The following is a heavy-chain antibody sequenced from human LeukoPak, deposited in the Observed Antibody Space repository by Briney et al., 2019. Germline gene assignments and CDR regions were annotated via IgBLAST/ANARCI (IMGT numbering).Heavy chain of an antibody. V-gene: IGHV3-74*01. Sequence: SGGSLRLSCAASGFTFSNYWMHWVRQGPGKGLVWVSRINSDGSSTTYADSVKGRFTISRDNSKNTLYLQLISLRPADTAVYYCARDRRVRRLFITKAFDSWGLGTLVTVSS. J-gene: IGHJ4*02. CDR1: GFTFSNYW. CDR2: INSDGSST. D-gene: IGHD3-10*01. CDR3: ARDRRVRRLFITKAFDS.